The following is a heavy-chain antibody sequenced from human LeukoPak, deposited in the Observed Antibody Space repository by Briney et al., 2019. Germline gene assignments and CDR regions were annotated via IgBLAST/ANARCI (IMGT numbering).Heavy chain of an antibody. Sequence: ASVKVSCKASGYTFTSYDINWVRQATGQGLEWMGWINPNSGGTNYAQKFQGRVTMTRDTSISTAYMELSRLRSDDTAVYYCARNPPGSWGQGTLVTVSS. CDR2: INPNSGGT. CDR1: GYTFTSYD. J-gene: IGHJ4*02. D-gene: IGHD6-19*01. V-gene: IGHV1-2*02. CDR3: ARNPPGS.